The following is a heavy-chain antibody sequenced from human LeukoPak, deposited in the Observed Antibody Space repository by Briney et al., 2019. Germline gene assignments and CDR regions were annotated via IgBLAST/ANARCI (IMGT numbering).Heavy chain of an antibody. Sequence: GGSLRLSCAASGFTFSSYSMIWVRQAPGKGLEWVSSISSSSSYIYYADSVKGRFTISRDNAKNSLYLQMNSLRAEDTAVYYCARAPGGGGYLGYYFDYWGQGTLVTVSS. CDR1: GFTFSSYS. V-gene: IGHV3-21*01. CDR2: ISSSSSYI. J-gene: IGHJ4*02. CDR3: ARAPGGGGYLGYYFDY. D-gene: IGHD1-26*01.